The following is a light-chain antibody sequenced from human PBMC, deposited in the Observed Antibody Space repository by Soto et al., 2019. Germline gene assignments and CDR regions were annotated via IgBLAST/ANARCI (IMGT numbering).Light chain of an antibody. V-gene: IGKV1-39*01. CDR3: QQGSTTPLT. CDR1: QRITNR. Sequence: DIQMTQSPSSLSASIGDRVTITCRASQRITNRLNWYQHRPGKAPRLLIYAASSLESGVPSRFSGSASGTDFTLTISSLQPEDFATYYWQQGSTTPLTFGQGTKVEIK. J-gene: IGKJ1*01. CDR2: AAS.